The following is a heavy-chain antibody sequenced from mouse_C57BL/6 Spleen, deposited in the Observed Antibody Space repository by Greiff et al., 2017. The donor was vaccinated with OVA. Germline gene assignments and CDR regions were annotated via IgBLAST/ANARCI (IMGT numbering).Heavy chain of an antibody. J-gene: IGHJ1*03. CDR1: GYAFSSYW. CDR3: ARCPGNYEWYFDV. D-gene: IGHD2-1*01. CDR2: IYPGDGDT. Sequence: QVQLKESGAELVKPGASVKISCKASGYAFSSYWMNWVKQRPGKGLEWIGQIYPGDGDTNYNGKFKGKATLTADKSSSTAYMQLSSLTSEDSAVYFCARCPGNYEWYFDVWGTGTTVTVSS. V-gene: IGHV1-80*01.